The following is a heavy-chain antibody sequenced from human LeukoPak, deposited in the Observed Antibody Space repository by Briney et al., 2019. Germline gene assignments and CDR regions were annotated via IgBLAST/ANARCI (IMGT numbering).Heavy chain of an antibody. CDR2: VNPDGSST. D-gene: IGHD3-10*01. V-gene: IGHV3-74*01. Sequence: GGSLRLSCVASGFTFSSYEMNWVRQAPGKGLVWVSRVNPDGSSTYYADSVKGRFTVSRDNAKNTFYLQMNSLRAEDTAVYYCAKYYGSGTYALDHWGQGILVSVSS. J-gene: IGHJ4*02. CDR1: GFTFSSYE. CDR3: AKYYGSGTYALDH.